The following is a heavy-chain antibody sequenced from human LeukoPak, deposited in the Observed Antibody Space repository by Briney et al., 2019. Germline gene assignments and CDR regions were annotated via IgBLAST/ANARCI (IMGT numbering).Heavy chain of an antibody. Sequence: GGSLRLSCSASGFTFSSYAMHWVRQAPGKGLEYVSAITSNGGSTYYADSVKGRFTISRDNSKNTLYLQMSSLSTEDTAVYYCVNGRCRSTSCYGGDHWGQGTLVTVSS. CDR2: ITSNGGST. J-gene: IGHJ4*02. V-gene: IGHV3-64D*06. D-gene: IGHD2-2*01. CDR1: GFTFSSYA. CDR3: VNGRCRSTSCYGGDH.